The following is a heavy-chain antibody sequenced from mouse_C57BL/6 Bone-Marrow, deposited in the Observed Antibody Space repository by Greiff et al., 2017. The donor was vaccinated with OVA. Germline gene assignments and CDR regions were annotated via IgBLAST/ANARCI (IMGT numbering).Heavy chain of an antibody. CDR3: ARGYGNYNYYAMDY. CDR2: ISNGGGRT. Sequence: DVHLVESGGGLVQPGGSLKLSCAASGFTFSDYYMYWVRQTPEKRLEWVAYISNGGGRTYYPDTVKGRFTISRDKAKNTLYLQMSRRKSEDTAMYYCARGYGNYNYYAMDYWGQGTSVTVSS. CDR1: GFTFSDYY. J-gene: IGHJ4*01. V-gene: IGHV5-12*01. D-gene: IGHD2-10*02.